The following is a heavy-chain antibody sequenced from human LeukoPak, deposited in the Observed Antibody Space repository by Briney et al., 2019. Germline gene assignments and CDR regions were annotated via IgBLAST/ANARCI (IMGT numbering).Heavy chain of an antibody. V-gene: IGHV7-4-1*01. D-gene: IGHD3-16*02. CDR1: GYSFTNYA. CDR3: ARAFQSLGGLSLPAY. J-gene: IGHJ4*02. Sequence: ASVKVSCTASGYSFTNYAMNWVRQAPGQGLECMGWIHPSTGNPTYAQGFTGRFVFSLDTSVSTTYLQIGSLKAEDTAVYFCARAFQSLGGLSLPAYWGQGTLLTVSS. CDR2: IHPSTGNP.